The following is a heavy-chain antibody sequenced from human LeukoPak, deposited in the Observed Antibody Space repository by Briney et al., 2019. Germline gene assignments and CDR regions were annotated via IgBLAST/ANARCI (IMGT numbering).Heavy chain of an antibody. V-gene: IGHV4-30-4*08. J-gene: IGHJ4*02. CDR2: ISYSGTP. D-gene: IGHD4-17*01. CDR1: GGSINTANYY. Sequence: PSETLSLTCNVSGGSINTANYYWTWIRQPPGKGLEWMGYISYSGTPYYNPSLNSRVTISLDTSKNQFSLRLNSVTAADTAMYYCARDRYGDFEDYWGQGTLVTVSS. CDR3: ARDRYGDFEDY.